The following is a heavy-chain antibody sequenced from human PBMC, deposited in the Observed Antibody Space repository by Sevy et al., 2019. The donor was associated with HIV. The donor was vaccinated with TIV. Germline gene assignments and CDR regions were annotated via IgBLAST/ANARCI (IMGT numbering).Heavy chain of an antibody. CDR1: GLTLSSCG. Sequence: GGSLRLSCAASGLTLSSCGMHWARQAPGKGLEWVAVISYDGSNKYYAESVKGRFTISRDTSKNTRYLQMNSLSAEDTAVYYCAKDFTGFYGMDVWGQGTTVTVSS. V-gene: IGHV3-30*18. CDR2: ISYDGSNK. J-gene: IGHJ6*02. CDR3: AKDFTGFYGMDV. D-gene: IGHD3-9*01.